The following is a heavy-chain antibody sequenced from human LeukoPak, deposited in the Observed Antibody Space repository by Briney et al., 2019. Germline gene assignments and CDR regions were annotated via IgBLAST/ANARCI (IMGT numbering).Heavy chain of an antibody. D-gene: IGHD1-26*01. V-gene: IGHV3-30-3*01. J-gene: IGHJ3*02. Sequence: GGSLRLSCAASGFTFSRSAMHWVRQAPGKGLEWIAVISSDGSSKSYADSGKGRFTISRDNSQNTLYLQMNRLRPEDTAVYYCARRSGTYHAFDIWGQGTMVTVSS. CDR1: GFTFSRSA. CDR2: ISSDGSSK. CDR3: ARRSGTYHAFDI.